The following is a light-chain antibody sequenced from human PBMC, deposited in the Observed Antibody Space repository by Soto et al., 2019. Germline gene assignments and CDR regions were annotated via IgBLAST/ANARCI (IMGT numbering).Light chain of an antibody. V-gene: IGKV3-20*01. CDR1: QTVRSRS. CDR3: PLDT. J-gene: IGKJ4*01. CDR2: GAS. Sequence: VLTQSPGTLSLPPGERATLSCRASQTVRSRSLAWYQQKSGQAPRLLMYGASSRATGIPDRFSGTGSGTDFTLTISRLETEDFAIYYTPLDTFGGGTQVEIK.